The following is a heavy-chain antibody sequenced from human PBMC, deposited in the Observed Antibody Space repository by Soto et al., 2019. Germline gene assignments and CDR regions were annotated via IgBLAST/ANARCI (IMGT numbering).Heavy chain of an antibody. V-gene: IGHV3-7*04. J-gene: IGHJ5*02. Sequence: EVQLVESGGGLVQPGGSLRLSCAASGFFFSSYWMNWVRQAPGKGLEWVANIKQDGSEQFYVDSVKGRFTITRDNAKNSLYLQMDSLRDDDTAVYYCVGGSGWLPDLWGQGTLVTVSS. D-gene: IGHD6-19*01. CDR2: IKQDGSEQ. CDR3: VGGSGWLPDL. CDR1: GFFFSSYW.